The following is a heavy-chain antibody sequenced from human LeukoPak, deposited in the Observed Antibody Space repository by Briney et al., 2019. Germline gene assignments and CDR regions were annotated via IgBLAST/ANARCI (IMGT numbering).Heavy chain of an antibody. D-gene: IGHD4-17*01. J-gene: IGHJ4*02. Sequence: SETLSLTCTVSGGSISSRDYYWTWIRQPPGKGLEWIGYIYYSGSTYYNPSLKSRVTISVDTSKNQFSLKLSSVTAADTAVYYCARDLAVTTRYFDYWGQGTLVTVSS. CDR2: IYYSGST. V-gene: IGHV4-30-4*08. CDR1: GGSISSRDYY. CDR3: ARDLAVTTRYFDY.